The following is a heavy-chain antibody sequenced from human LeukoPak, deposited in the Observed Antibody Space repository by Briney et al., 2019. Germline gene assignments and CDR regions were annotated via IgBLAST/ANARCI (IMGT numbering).Heavy chain of an antibody. D-gene: IGHD3-3*01. Sequence: PSETLSLTCTVSGGSIRSSYYYWGWIRQPPGKGLEWIGYIYYSGSTYYNPSLKSRVTISVDTSKNQFSLKLSSVTAADTAVYYCARDCDSRWSGYPRLGMDVWGQGTTVTVSS. V-gene: IGHV4-31*03. J-gene: IGHJ6*02. CDR2: IYYSGST. CDR3: ARDCDSRWSGYPRLGMDV. CDR1: GGSIRSSYYY.